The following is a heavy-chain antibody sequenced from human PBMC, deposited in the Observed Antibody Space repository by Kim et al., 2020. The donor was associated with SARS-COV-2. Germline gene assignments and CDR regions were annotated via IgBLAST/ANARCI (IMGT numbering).Heavy chain of an antibody. J-gene: IGHJ6*02. Sequence: SVKVSCKASGGTFSSYAISWVRQAPGQGLEWMGGIIPIFGTANYAQKFQGRVTITADESTSTAYMELSSLRSEDTAVYYCASMGFVDTAMAYGMDVWGQGTTVTVSS. CDR3: ASMGFVDTAMAYGMDV. V-gene: IGHV1-69*13. D-gene: IGHD5-18*01. CDR2: IIPIFGTA. CDR1: GGTFSSYA.